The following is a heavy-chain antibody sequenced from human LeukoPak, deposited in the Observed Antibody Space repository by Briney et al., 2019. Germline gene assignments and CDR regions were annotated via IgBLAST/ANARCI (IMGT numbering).Heavy chain of an antibody. CDR1: GFTFSSYS. V-gene: IGHV3-30*04. Sequence: GGSLRLSCAASGFTFSSYSMHWVRQAPGKGLEWVAVISYDGKNKYYADFVKGRFTISRDNTKNTLDLQMNSLRAEDTAVYYCARDQYSSYLYYFDYWGQGTLVTVSS. CDR3: ARDQYSSYLYYFDY. D-gene: IGHD3-22*01. CDR2: ISYDGKNK. J-gene: IGHJ4*02.